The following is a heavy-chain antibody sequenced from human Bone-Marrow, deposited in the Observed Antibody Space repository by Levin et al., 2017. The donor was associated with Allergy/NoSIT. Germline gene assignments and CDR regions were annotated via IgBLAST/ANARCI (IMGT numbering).Heavy chain of an antibody. Sequence: GGSLRLSCAASGFTFSSYAMSWVRQAPGKGLEWVSAISGSGGSTYYADSVKGRFTISRDNSKNTLYLQMNSLRAEDTAVYYCAKSSFGVVPLTRIHPVFEPLYYYMDVWGKGTTVTVSS. CDR1: GFTFSSYA. CDR3: AKSSFGVVPLTRIHPVFEPLYYYMDV. D-gene: IGHD3-3*01. CDR2: ISGSGGST. V-gene: IGHV3-23*01. J-gene: IGHJ6*03.